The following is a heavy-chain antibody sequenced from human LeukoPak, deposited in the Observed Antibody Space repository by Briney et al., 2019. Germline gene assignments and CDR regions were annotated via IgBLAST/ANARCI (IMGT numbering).Heavy chain of an antibody. CDR3: AKVARDGYNRDAFDI. D-gene: IGHD5-24*01. Sequence: GGSLRLSCAASGFTFSDYYMSWIRQAPGKGLEWVSYISSSGSTIYYADSVKGRFTISRDNAKNSLYLQMNSLRAEDTAVYYCAKVARDGYNRDAFDIWGQGTMITVSS. CDR2: ISSSGSTI. CDR1: GFTFSDYY. V-gene: IGHV3-11*01. J-gene: IGHJ3*02.